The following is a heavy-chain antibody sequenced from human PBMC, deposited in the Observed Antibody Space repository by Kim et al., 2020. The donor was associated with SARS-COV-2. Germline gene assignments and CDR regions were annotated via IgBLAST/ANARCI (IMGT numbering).Heavy chain of an antibody. D-gene: IGHD4-17*01. CDR3: VRVSGGYGDLPFDY. CDR2: IYYSGSP. V-gene: IGHV4-59*13. J-gene: IGHJ4*02. CDR1: GGSISSYS. Sequence: SETLSLTCTVSGGSISSYSWSWIRQPPGKGLEWIGYIYYSGSPNYNPSLKSRVTISVDTSNNQFSLKLSSVTAADTAVYYCVRVSGGYGDLPFDYWGQGTLVTVSS.